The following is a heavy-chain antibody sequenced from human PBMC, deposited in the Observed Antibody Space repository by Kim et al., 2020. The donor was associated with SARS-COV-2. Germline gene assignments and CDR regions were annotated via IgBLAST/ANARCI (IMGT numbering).Heavy chain of an antibody. Sequence: SETLSLTCSVSGGSITTHYWSWVRQPPGKGLEWIGYFYNSGSTDYNPSLKSRVTISGDTSRNQFSLRLSSVTAADTAVYFCARYTTAWSVFDFWGQGTLVTVSS. CDR3: ARYTTAWSVFDF. V-gene: IGHV4-59*08. CDR1: GGSITTHY. D-gene: IGHD3-16*02. J-gene: IGHJ4*02. CDR2: FYNSGST.